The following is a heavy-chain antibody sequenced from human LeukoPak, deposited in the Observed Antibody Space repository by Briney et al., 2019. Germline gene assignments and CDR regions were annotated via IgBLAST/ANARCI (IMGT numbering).Heavy chain of an antibody. CDR2: INLDGSSA. Sequence: TGGSLRLSCAASGFTFSNYWMHWVRQAPGKGLVWVSRINLDGSSATYADSVKRRFTISRDNAKNTLYLQMNSLSDEDTAVYYCASGFLSGRGVVGYWGQGTLVTVSS. CDR3: ASGFLSGRGVVGY. D-gene: IGHD3-10*01. V-gene: IGHV3-74*01. J-gene: IGHJ4*02. CDR1: GFTFSNYW.